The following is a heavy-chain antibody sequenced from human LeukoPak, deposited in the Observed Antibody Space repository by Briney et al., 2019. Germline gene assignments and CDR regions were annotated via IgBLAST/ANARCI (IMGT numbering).Heavy chain of an antibody. CDR3: ARDPFRQQLADWFDP. J-gene: IGHJ5*02. Sequence: ASVKVSCKASGYTFTSYGISWVRQAPGQGLEWMGWISAYNGNTNYAQKLQGRVTMTTDTSTSTAYMGLRSLRSDDTAVYYCARDPFRQQLADWFDPWGQGTLVTVSS. D-gene: IGHD6-13*01. CDR2: ISAYNGNT. V-gene: IGHV1-18*04. CDR1: GYTFTSYG.